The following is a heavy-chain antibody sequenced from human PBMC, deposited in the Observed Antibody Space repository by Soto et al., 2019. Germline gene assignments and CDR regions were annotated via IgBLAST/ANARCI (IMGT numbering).Heavy chain of an antibody. J-gene: IGHJ4*02. V-gene: IGHV4-31*03. CDR3: ASGHDAYKVRY. Sequence: QVQLQESGPGLVKPSQTLSLTCTVSGGSISSGGTGSYWTWIRQLPGKGLECIGYFYYTGNTYYTPSLKSRPTISIDTPENQCSLKLTSVTAAYTAVYFCASGHDAYKVRYWGQGTLVTVSS. CDR1: GGSISSGGTGSY. CDR2: FYYTGNT. D-gene: IGHD1-1*01.